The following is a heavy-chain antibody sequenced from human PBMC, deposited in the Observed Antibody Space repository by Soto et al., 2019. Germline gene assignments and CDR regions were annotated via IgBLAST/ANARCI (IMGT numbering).Heavy chain of an antibody. CDR3: AHKPDDSNYFDP. J-gene: IGHJ5*02. CDR1: GFSLTTPTLG. V-gene: IGHV2-5*02. Sequence: QIALKESGPTLGKPTQNLTLTCTFSGFSLTTPTLGVGWIRQPPGKALEWLAFVYWDDDKRYSPSLKTRLTITKDSSENRVVLTMTDMDPADTGTYYCAHKPDDSNYFDPGGQGTLVTVSS. CDR2: VYWDDDK. D-gene: IGHD1-1*01.